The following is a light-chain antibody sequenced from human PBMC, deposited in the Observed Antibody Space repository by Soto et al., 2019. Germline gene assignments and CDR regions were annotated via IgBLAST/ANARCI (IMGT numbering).Light chain of an antibody. V-gene: IGLV2-14*01. CDR2: EVT. CDR3: SSHTSTLAYV. Sequence: QSALTQPASVSVCPGQSITISCTGSSSDGGGYNSVSWYQHHPGQAPKLMIYEVTHRPSGVSNRFSGSKFGNTASLTISGLQADDEADYYCSSHTSTLAYVFGSGTKVTVL. J-gene: IGLJ1*01. CDR1: SSDGGGYNS.